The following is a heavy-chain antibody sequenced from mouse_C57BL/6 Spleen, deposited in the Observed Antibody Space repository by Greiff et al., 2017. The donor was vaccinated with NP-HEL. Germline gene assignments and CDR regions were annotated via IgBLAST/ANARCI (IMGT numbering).Heavy chain of an antibody. Sequence: EVKLLQSGAGLVKPGGSLKLSCAASGFTFSSYAMSWVRQTPEKRLEWVATISDGGGYTYYHENVKGRVTIAIDNAKNNLYLHMSHLTSEDSAMYYCARYEAQACYAMDYWGQGTSVTVSS. CDR1: GFTFSSYA. CDR3: ARYEAQACYAMDY. V-gene: IGHV5-4*03. D-gene: IGHD3-2*02. J-gene: IGHJ4*01. CDR2: ISDGGGYT.